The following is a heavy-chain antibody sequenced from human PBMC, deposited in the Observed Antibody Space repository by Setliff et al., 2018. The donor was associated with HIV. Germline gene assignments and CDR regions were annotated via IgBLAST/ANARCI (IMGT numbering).Heavy chain of an antibody. V-gene: IGHV6-1*01. J-gene: IGHJ4*02. CDR1: GDSVSSNNST. CDR3: ARGGKIAAAGGIFDY. D-gene: IGHD6-13*01. CDR2: TYYRSKFYN. Sequence: SQTLSLTCAISGDSVSSNNSTWNWIRLSPSRGLEWLGRTYYRSKFYNDYAVSVKSRIIINPDTSKNQFSLQLNSVTPEDTAVYYCARGGKIAAAGGIFDYWGQGTLVTVSS.